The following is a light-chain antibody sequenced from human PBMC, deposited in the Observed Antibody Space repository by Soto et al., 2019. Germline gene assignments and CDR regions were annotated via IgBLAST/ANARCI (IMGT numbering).Light chain of an antibody. V-gene: IGKV1-5*01. J-gene: IGKJ2*01. CDR3: QQSYSTPYT. CDR2: DAS. Sequence: DIQMTQSPSTLSASIGDRVTITCRASQSISRWVAWYQQKPGEAPKVLIWDASSLQRGVPSRFSGSGSGTEFTLTISSLQPDDFATYYCQQSYSTPYTFGQGTKLEIK. CDR1: QSISRW.